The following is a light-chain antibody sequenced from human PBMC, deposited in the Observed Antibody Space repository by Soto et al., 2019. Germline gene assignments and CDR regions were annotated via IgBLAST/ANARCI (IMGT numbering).Light chain of an antibody. Sequence: EIAMTQSPATLSVSPGQRATLSCRASQNVNSNLTWYQQKPGHAPSLLMYNVSTRATGFTARFSGSGSGTAFTITISSLQSEDSAIYYCQQYNTLNTFGQGTKLEIK. CDR1: QNVNSN. V-gene: IGKV3-15*01. CDR2: NVS. CDR3: QQYNTLNT. J-gene: IGKJ2*01.